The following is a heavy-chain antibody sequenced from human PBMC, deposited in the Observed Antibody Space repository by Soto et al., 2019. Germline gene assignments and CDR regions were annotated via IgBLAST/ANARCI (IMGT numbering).Heavy chain of an antibody. V-gene: IGHV3-30*18. Sequence: GGSPRLSWADAELTFGCYGRHRVSQDQGKGLYLVAVISYDGSNKYYADSVKGRFTISRDNSKNTLYLQMNSLRAEDTAVYYCAKDDYSGYEGGMDVWGQGTTVTVSS. D-gene: IGHD5-12*01. CDR3: AKDDYSGYEGGMDV. CDR2: ISYDGSNK. CDR1: ELTFGCYG. J-gene: IGHJ6*02.